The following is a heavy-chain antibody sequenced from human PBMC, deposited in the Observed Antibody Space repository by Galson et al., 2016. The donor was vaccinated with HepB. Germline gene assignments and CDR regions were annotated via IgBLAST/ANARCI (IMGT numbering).Heavy chain of an antibody. CDR3: AGQQVGNNWFDP. CDR2: MYYSGRT. CDR1: GASVTSYY. J-gene: IGHJ5*02. Sequence: SETLSLTCTVSGASVTSYYWSWIRQPPGKGLEWIGCMYYSGRTDYSPSLKRRVTMSADTSKNQFSLRLSSVTAADTAVYYCAGQQVGNNWFDPWGQGTLVTVSS. V-gene: IGHV4-59*02.